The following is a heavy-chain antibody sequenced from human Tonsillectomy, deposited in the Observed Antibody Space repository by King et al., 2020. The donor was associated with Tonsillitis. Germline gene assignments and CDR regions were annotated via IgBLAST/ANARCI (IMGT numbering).Heavy chain of an antibody. V-gene: IGHV2-5*01. CDR2: IFWNDDK. D-gene: IGHD3-3*01. CDR1: GFSLSTSGVG. Sequence: TLKESGPTLVKPTQTLTLTCTFSGFSLSTSGVGVGLIRQPPGKALERLVFIFWNDDKRYSPSVKSRLTITKDTSKNQGVLTMTNLDPMDTATYYCAHSPRPVDFWSGFNWFDPWGQGTLVTVSS. J-gene: IGHJ5*02. CDR3: AHSPRPVDFWSGFNWFDP.